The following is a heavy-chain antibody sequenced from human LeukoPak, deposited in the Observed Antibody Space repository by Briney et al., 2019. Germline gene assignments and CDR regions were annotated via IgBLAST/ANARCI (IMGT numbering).Heavy chain of an antibody. V-gene: IGHV3-7*01. J-gene: IGHJ6*02. Sequence: GGSLRLSCAASGFTFSSYWTSWVRQAPGKGLEWVANIKQDGSEKYYVDSVKGRFTISRDNAKNSLYLQMNSLRAEDTAVYYCARDDEIVVVTTGYYYYYGMDVWGQGTLVTVSS. CDR2: IKQDGSEK. CDR1: GFTFSSYW. CDR3: ARDDEIVVVTTGYYYYYGMDV. D-gene: IGHD3-22*01.